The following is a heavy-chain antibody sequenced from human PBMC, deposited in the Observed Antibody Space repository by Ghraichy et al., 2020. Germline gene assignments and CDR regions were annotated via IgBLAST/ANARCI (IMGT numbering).Heavy chain of an antibody. CDR1: GFTFSDLY. Sequence: GESLNISCTVSGFTFSDLYMEWVRQAPGGGLEWVGRSTDKGKGYTTHYAASVQGRFTISRDDSKNSLYLQMNSLNTDDTAVYYCTRTVPGSHSLFDLWGLGTLVTVSS. V-gene: IGHV3-72*01. D-gene: IGHD2-15*01. J-gene: IGHJ4*02. CDR2: STDKGKGYTT. CDR3: TRTVPGSHSLFDL.